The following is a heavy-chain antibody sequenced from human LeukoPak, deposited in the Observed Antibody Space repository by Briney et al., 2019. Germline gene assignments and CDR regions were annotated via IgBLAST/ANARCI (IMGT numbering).Heavy chain of an antibody. Sequence: PGGSLRLSCAASGFTISSYWMSWVRQAPGKGLEWVANIKEDGSEKYYVDSVKGRFTISRDNAKNSLYLQMNSLRAEGTAVYYCAKHYDFWSGYGSNWFDPWGQGILVTVSS. CDR3: AKHYDFWSGYGSNWFDP. J-gene: IGHJ5*02. CDR2: IKEDGSEK. V-gene: IGHV3-7*01. CDR1: GFTISSYW. D-gene: IGHD3-3*01.